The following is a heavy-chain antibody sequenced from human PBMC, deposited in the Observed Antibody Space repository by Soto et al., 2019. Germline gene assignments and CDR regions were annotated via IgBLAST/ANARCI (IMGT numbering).Heavy chain of an antibody. CDR3: ARLGSGWYGVFDY. D-gene: IGHD6-19*01. V-gene: IGHV4-59*08. J-gene: IGHJ4*02. CDR2: IYYSGST. CDR1: GGSISSYY. Sequence: PSETLSLTCTVSGGSISSYYWSWIRQPPGKGLEWIGYIYYSGSTNYNPSLKSRVTISVDTSKNQFSLKPSSVTAADTAVYYCARLGSGWYGVFDYWGQGTLVTVSS.